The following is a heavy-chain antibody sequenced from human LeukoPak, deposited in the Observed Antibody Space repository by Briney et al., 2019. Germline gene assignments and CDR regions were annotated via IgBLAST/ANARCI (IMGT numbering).Heavy chain of an antibody. CDR1: GFTFSSYA. CDR2: ISGGGVTT. CDR3: ARNQQLGGHSYYYYGMDV. D-gene: IGHD3-16*01. Sequence: GGYLRLSCAASGFTFSSYAMSWVRQAPGKGLEWVSAISGGGVTTYYADSVKGRFTISRDNSKNTLYLQMNSLRADDTAIYYCARNQQLGGHSYYYYGMDVWGQGTTVTVSS. J-gene: IGHJ6*02. V-gene: IGHV3-23*01.